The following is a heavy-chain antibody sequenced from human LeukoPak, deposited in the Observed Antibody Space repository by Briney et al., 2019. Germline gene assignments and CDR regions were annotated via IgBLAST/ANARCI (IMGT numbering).Heavy chain of an antibody. Sequence: ASVKVSCKASGYTFTSYYMHWVRQAPGQGLEWMGIINPSGGSTSYAQKFQGRVTITRDMSTSTAYMELSSLRSEDTAVYYCAAEGIAAATHFDYWGQGTLVTVSS. J-gene: IGHJ4*02. CDR2: INPSGGST. CDR1: GYTFTSYY. CDR3: AAEGIAAATHFDY. D-gene: IGHD6-13*01. V-gene: IGHV1-46*01.